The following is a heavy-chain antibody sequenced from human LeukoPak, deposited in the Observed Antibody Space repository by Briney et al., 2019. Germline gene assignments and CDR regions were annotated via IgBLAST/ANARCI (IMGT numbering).Heavy chain of an antibody. CDR2: ISYDGSNK. J-gene: IGHJ4*02. V-gene: IGHV3-30*04. CDR3: ARAYGGNSANDY. D-gene: IGHD4-23*01. CDR1: GFTFSSYA. Sequence: GGSLRLSCAASGFTFSSYAMHWVRQAPGKGLEWVAVISYDGSNKYYADSVKGRFTISRDNSKNTLYPQMNSLRVEDTAVYYCARAYGGNSANDYWGQGTLVTVSS.